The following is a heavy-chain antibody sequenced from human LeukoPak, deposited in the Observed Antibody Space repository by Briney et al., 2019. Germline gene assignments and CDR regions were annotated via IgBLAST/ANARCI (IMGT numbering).Heavy chain of an antibody. CDR2: IKQDGSEK. V-gene: IGHV3-7*01. CDR3: ARERVGVVLMVYAIRALDY. CDR1: GFTFSGYW. Sequence: GGSLRLSCAASGFTFSGYWMSWVRQAPGKGLEWVANIKQDGSEKYYVDSVKGRFTISRDNAKNSLYLQMNSLRAEDTAVYYCARERVGVVLMVYAIRALDYWGQGTLVTVSS. D-gene: IGHD2-8*01. J-gene: IGHJ4*02.